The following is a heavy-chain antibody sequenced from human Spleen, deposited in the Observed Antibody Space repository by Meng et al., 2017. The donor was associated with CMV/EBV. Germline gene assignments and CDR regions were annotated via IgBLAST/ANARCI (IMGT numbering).Heavy chain of an antibody. CDR2: ISAYNGNT. V-gene: IGHV1-18*01. D-gene: IGHD3-22*01. CDR3: ARDYDSSGYYSLYYYYYGMDV. Sequence: ASVKVSCKASGYTFTSYGISWVRQAPGQGLEWMGWISAYNGNTNYAQKLQGRVTMTTDTSTSTAYMELKSLRSDDTAVYYCARDYDSSGYYSLYYYYYGMDVWGQGTTVTVS. CDR1: GYTFTSYG. J-gene: IGHJ6*02.